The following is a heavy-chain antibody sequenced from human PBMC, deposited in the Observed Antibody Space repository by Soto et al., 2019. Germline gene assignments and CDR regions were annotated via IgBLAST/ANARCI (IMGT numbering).Heavy chain of an antibody. J-gene: IGHJ6*02. CDR2: IYPRNSDT. D-gene: IGHD6-6*01. V-gene: IGHV5-51*01. CDR3: ARHEAASSSLNNYGLDV. Sequence: SLKISCKGSGYSFTNYWIGWVRQRPGKGLEWMGIIYPRNSDTRYTPSFQGQVTISADRSISTAYLQWSSLKASDTAMYYCARHEAASSSLNNYGLDVWGRGTTVTVSS. CDR1: GYSFTNYW.